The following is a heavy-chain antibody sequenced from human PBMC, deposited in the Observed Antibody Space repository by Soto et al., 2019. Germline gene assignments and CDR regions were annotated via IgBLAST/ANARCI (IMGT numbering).Heavy chain of an antibody. CDR1: GYTFTSYG. CDR3: SSVGGLWGIAAADDYYGMDV. D-gene: IGHD6-13*01. J-gene: IGHJ6*02. V-gene: IGHV1-18*01. CDR2: ISAYNGNT. Sequence: QVQLVQSGAEVKKPGASVKVSCKASGYTFTSYGISWVRQAPGQGLEWMGWISAYNGNTNYAQKLQGRVTMTTDTSTSPAYMELRSLRSDDTAVYYGSSVGGLWGIAAADDYYGMDVWGQGTTVTVSS.